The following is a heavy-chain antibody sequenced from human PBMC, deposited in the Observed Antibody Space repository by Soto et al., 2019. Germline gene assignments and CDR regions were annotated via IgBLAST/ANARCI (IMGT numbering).Heavy chain of an antibody. Sequence: GGSLRLSCAASGFTFSSYGMHWVRQAPGKGLEWVAVISYDGSNKYYADSVKGRLTISRDNSKNTLYLQMNSLRAEDTAVYYCAKVGSGSYFDYWGQGTLVTVSS. CDR2: ISYDGSNK. CDR3: AKVGSGSYFDY. J-gene: IGHJ4*02. D-gene: IGHD3-10*01. V-gene: IGHV3-30*18. CDR1: GFTFSSYG.